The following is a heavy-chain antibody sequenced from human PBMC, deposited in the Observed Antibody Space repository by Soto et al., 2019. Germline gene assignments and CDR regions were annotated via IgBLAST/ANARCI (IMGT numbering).Heavy chain of an antibody. CDR2: MNPHSDT. CDR3: ARYQIGEGFTA. CDR1: GYTYTNLD. J-gene: IGHJ5*02. Sequence: QVQLVQSGAEVKRPGASVKVSCKASGYTYTNLDINWVRQASGQGLEWMGWMNPHSDTGFAQKFQGRVTLTRDTPTSTVYMELTSLRFDDTAVYYCARYQIGEGFTAWGQGTPVTVSS. V-gene: IGHV1-8*01.